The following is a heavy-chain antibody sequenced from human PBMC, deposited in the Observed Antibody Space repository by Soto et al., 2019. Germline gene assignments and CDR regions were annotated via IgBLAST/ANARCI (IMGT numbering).Heavy chain of an antibody. V-gene: IGHV4-61*01. CDR3: ARASGYSSIWFDS. CDR1: GAPVTTGSDF. D-gene: IGHD6-13*01. J-gene: IGHJ5*01. CDR2: IYYSGNT. Sequence: SETLSLTCAVSGAPVTTGSDFWSWIRQPPGKGLEWLAYIYYSGNTKYNPSLKSRVTISADTSKNQFSLKLFSVTAADTALYYCARASGYSSIWFDSWGQGILVTVS.